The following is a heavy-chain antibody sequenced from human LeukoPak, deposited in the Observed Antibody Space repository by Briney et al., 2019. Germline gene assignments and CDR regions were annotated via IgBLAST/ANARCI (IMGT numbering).Heavy chain of an antibody. CDR1: GFTFSSYG. V-gene: IGHV3-30*02. Sequence: GGSLRLSCAASGFTFSSYGMHWVRQAPGKGLEWVAVIWYGGSNKYYADSVKGRFTISRDNSKNTLYLQMNSLRAEDTAVYYCAKDMIMTTVTSTHFDYWGQGTLVTVSS. J-gene: IGHJ4*02. D-gene: IGHD4-17*01. CDR3: AKDMIMTTVTSTHFDY. CDR2: IWYGGSNK.